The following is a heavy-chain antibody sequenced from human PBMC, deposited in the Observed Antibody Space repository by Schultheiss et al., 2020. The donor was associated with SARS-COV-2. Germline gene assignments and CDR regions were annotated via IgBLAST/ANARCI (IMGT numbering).Heavy chain of an antibody. J-gene: IGHJ4*02. V-gene: IGHV3-NL1*01. CDR2: IYSGGST. D-gene: IGHD3-3*01. CDR3: ARDLVLFGVTRGGIDY. Sequence: GGSLRLSCAASGFTFSSYAMHWVRQAPGKGLEWVAVIYSGGSTYYADSVKGRFTISRHNSKNTLYLQMNSLRAEDTAVYYCARDLVLFGVTRGGIDYWGQGTLVTVSS. CDR1: GFTFSSYA.